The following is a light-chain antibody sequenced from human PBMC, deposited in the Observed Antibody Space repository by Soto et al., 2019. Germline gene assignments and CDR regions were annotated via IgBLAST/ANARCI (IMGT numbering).Light chain of an antibody. V-gene: IGKV1-5*01. CDR3: QQYNSYSPRT. CDR1: QSIGNW. CDR2: DAS. Sequence: DVQMTQSPSTLSASLGDRVTITCRASQSIGNWLAWYQQKPGKAPKLLIYDASTLESGVPSRFSGSASGTDFTLTISSLQPDDFATYYCQQYNSYSPRTFGQGTKAEIK. J-gene: IGKJ1*01.